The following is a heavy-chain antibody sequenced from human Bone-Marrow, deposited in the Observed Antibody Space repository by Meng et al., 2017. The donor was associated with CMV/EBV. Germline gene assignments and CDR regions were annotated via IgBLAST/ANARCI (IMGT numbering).Heavy chain of an antibody. CDR1: GGTFSSYA. J-gene: IGHJ6*02. Sequence: SVKVSCKASGGTFSSYAISWVRQAPGQGLEWMGGIIPIFGTANYAQKLQGRVTMTTDTSTSTAYMELRSLRSDDTAVYYCAREWRDIVVVPPYMDVWGQGTTVTVSS. V-gene: IGHV1-69*05. CDR2: IIPIFGTA. D-gene: IGHD2-2*01. CDR3: AREWRDIVVVPPYMDV.